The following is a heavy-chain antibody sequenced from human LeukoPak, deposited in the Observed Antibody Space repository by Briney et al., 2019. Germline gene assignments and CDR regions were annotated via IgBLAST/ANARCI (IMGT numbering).Heavy chain of an antibody. V-gene: IGHV3-30*18. CDR1: GFTFSSYG. Sequence: GGSLRLSCVASGFTFSSYGMHWVRQAPGKGLEWVAVISFDGSNKYYADSVKGRFTISRDHSKNTLYLQMNSLRAEDTAVYYCAKDRLKGWEQFDYWGQGTLVTVSS. CDR2: ISFDGSNK. CDR3: AKDRLKGWEQFDY. J-gene: IGHJ4*02. D-gene: IGHD1-26*01.